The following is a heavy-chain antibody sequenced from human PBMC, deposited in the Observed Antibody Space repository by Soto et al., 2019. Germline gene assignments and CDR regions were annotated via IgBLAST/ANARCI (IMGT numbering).Heavy chain of an antibody. V-gene: IGHV4-39*01. CDR3: APLSVSLSGPYGIHV. J-gene: IGHJ6*02. CDR1: GYSVTSSDYY. D-gene: IGHD2-15*01. Sequence: ETLSLTCSVSGYSVTSSDYYWAWIRQPPGKGLEWIGSMFYSGLTYYNPSLKSRVTLSVDTSKDQFSVRLNSVTAADTAVYYCAPLSVSLSGPYGIHVWGQGTTVTVSS. CDR2: MFYSGLT.